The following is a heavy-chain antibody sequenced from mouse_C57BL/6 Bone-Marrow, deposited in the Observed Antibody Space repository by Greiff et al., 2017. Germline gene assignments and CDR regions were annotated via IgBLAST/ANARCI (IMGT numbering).Heavy chain of an antibody. V-gene: IGHV1-19*01. D-gene: IGHD1-1*01. CDR1: GYTFTDYY. Sequence: EVQLQQSGPVLVKPGASVKMSCKASGYTFTDYYMNWVKQSHGKSLEWIGVINPYNGGTSYNQKFKGKATLTVDKSSSTAYMELNSLTSEDSAVYYCPITTVVPYAMDYWGQGTSVTVSS. J-gene: IGHJ4*01. CDR3: PITTVVPYAMDY. CDR2: INPYNGGT.